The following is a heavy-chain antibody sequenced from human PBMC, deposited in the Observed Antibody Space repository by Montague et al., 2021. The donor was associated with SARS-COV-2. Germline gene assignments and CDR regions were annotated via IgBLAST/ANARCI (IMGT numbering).Heavy chain of an antibody. V-gene: IGHV4-34*01. Sequence: SETLSLTCAVSRGSFSNYYWTRIRQSPGEGLEWIGEINQGGAPXXTPSXXXRVTISLDTSKKQISLKLNSVTVADTAVFFCARGRPVQGSFRHFDSISSGALDIWAQGSLVIVSS. J-gene: IGHJ3*02. CDR1: RGSFSNYY. D-gene: IGHD3-9*01. CDR3: ARGRPVQGSFRHFDSISSGALDI. CDR2: INQGGAP.